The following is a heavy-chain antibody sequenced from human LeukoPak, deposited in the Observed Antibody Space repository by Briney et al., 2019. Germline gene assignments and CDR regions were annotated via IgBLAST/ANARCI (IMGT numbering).Heavy chain of an antibody. Sequence: GGSLRLSCAASGFTFGSYSMNWVRQAPGKGLEWVSYISSSSSTIYYADSVKGRFTISRDNAKNSLYLQMNSLRDEDTAVYYCARDRDYGDHGLFVYWGQGTLVTVSS. CDR1: GFTFGSYS. CDR2: ISSSSSTI. D-gene: IGHD4-17*01. V-gene: IGHV3-48*02. CDR3: ARDRDYGDHGLFVY. J-gene: IGHJ4*02.